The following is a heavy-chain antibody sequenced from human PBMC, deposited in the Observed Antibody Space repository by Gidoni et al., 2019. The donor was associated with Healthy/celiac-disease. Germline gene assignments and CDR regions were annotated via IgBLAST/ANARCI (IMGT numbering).Heavy chain of an antibody. Sequence: EVQLLESGGGLVQPGGSLRLSCAASGFTFSSYAMSWVRQAPGKGLEWVSAISGSGGSTYYADSVKGRFTISRDNSKNTLYLQMNSLRAEDTAVYYCAKSFRASVGATGSWYFDLWGRGTLVTVSS. CDR3: AKSFRASVGATGSWYFDL. V-gene: IGHV3-23*01. CDR1: GFTFSSYA. J-gene: IGHJ2*01. D-gene: IGHD1-26*01. CDR2: ISGSGGST.